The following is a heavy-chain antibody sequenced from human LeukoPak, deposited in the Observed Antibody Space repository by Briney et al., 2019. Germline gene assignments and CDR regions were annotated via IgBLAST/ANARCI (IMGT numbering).Heavy chain of an antibody. J-gene: IGHJ5*02. D-gene: IGHD6-19*01. CDR3: AREVAGTLNWATKNRYNWFDP. Sequence: PSETLSLTCAVSGGSISSGGYSWSWIRQPPGKGLEWIGYIYHSGSTYYNPSLKSRVTISVDTSKNQFSLKLSSVTAADTAVYYCAREVAGTLNWATKNRYNWFDPWGQGTLVTVSS. CDR1: GGSISSGGYS. CDR2: IYHSGST. V-gene: IGHV4-30-2*01.